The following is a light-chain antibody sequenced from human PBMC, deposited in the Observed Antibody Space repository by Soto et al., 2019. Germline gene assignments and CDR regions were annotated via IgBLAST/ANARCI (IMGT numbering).Light chain of an antibody. CDR2: GAS. J-gene: IGKJ1*01. Sequence: EVVLTQSPGTLSLSPGERVTLSCRASQSVASSYLAWYQQKPGRAPRLLIYGASTRATGIPARFSGSGSGTEFTLTISSLQSEDFAVYYCQQYNNWPPWTFGQGTKVEI. CDR1: QSVASSY. CDR3: QQYNNWPPWT. V-gene: IGKV3-15*01.